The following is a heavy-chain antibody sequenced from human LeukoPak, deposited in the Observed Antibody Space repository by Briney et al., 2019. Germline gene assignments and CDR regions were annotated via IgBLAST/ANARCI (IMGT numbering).Heavy chain of an antibody. CDR3: ATTVRYGSGSYDAFDI. J-gene: IGHJ3*02. CDR1: GFTFSDYY. D-gene: IGHD3-10*01. V-gene: IGHV3-11*04. CDR2: ISSSGSTI. Sequence: GGSLRLSCAASGFTFSDYYMSWIRQAPGKGLEWVSYISSSGSTIYYADSVKGRFTISRDNAKNSLYLQMNSLRAEDTAVYYCATTVRYGSGSYDAFDIWGQGTMVTVSS.